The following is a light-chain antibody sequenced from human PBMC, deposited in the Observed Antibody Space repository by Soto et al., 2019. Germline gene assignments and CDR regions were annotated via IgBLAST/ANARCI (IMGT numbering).Light chain of an antibody. J-gene: IGLJ1*01. Sequence: QSVLTQPASVSGSPGQSITISCTGTSSDVGGYNYVSWYQQHPGKAPKLMIYEVSNRPSGVSNRFSGSKPGNTASLTISGLQAEDEADYYCSSYTSSSTYVSGTGNKVTVL. CDR3: SSYTSSSTYV. CDR1: SSDVGGYNY. CDR2: EVS. V-gene: IGLV2-14*01.